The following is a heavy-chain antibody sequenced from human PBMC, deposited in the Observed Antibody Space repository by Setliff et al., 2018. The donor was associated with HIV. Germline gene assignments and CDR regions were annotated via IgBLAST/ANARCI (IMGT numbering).Heavy chain of an antibody. Sequence: VASVKVSCKASGYTFTSYGISWVRQAPGQGLEWMGWISAYTGNTKYSQKVQGRVTMTTDTSTTSAYMELRSLRSDDTAVYYGARDRVGAKDYYYMDVWGKGTTVTVSS. D-gene: IGHD1-26*01. CDR2: ISAYTGNT. V-gene: IGHV1-18*01. J-gene: IGHJ6*03. CDR1: GYTFTSYG. CDR3: ARDRVGAKDYYYMDV.